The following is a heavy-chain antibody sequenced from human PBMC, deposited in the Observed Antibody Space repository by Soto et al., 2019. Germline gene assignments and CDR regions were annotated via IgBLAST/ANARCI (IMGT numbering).Heavy chain of an antibody. CDR1: GFTLNNDG. D-gene: IGHD3-22*01. CDR3: ARDVGPHGVVNDFDY. Sequence: GGSLRLSCAASGFTLNNDGMHWVRQAPGKGLEWVAVIWYDGSNKFYSDSVKGRFTISRDNSKNTLYLQMNSLRAEDTAVYYCARDVGPHGVVNDFDYWGQGTLVTVSS. CDR2: IWYDGSNK. V-gene: IGHV3-33*01. J-gene: IGHJ4*02.